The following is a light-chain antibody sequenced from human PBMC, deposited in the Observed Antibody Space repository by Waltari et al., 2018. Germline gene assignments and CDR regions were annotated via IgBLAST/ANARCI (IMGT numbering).Light chain of an antibody. Sequence: DIVMTQSPDSLAVSLGERATINCKSSQSVLYSHNNKNSLSWYQQKSGQPPQLLTYWAATRESGVPDRFSGSGSGKDFTLTISSLQAEDVAVYYCHQYYNTPFTFGPGTKVDIK. V-gene: IGKV4-1*01. CDR2: WAA. CDR1: QSVLYSHNNKNS. J-gene: IGKJ3*01. CDR3: HQYYNTPFT.